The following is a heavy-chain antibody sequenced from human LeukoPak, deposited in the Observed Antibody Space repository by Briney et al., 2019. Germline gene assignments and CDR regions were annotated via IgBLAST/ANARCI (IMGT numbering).Heavy chain of an antibody. J-gene: IGHJ4*02. D-gene: IGHD3-10*01. V-gene: IGHV4-34*01. CDR2: INHSGST. CDR3: ASELLWFGESVADY. CDR1: GGSFSGYY. Sequence: SETLSLTCAVYGGSFSGYYWSWLRQPPGKGLEWLGEINHSGSTNYNPSLKSRVTISVDTSKNQFSPKLSSVTAADTAVYYCASELLWFGESVADYWGQGTLVTVSS.